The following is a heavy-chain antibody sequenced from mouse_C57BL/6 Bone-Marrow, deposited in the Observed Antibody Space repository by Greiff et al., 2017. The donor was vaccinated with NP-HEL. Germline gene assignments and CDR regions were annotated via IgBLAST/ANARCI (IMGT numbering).Heavy chain of an antibody. CDR1: GFNIKDDY. Sequence: DVQLQESGAELVRPGASVKLSCTASGFNIKDDYMHWVKQRPEQGLEWIGWIDPENGDTEYASKFQGKATITADTSSNTAYLQLSSLTSEDTAVYYCIGGLYYYAMDYWGQGTSVTVSS. CDR2: IDPENGDT. D-gene: IGHD2-4*01. J-gene: IGHJ4*01. CDR3: IGGLYYYAMDY. V-gene: IGHV14-4*01.